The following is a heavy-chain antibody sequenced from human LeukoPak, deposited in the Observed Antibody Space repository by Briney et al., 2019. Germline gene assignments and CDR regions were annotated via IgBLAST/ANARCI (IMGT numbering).Heavy chain of an antibody. J-gene: IGHJ4*02. D-gene: IGHD2-15*01. Sequence: SETLSLTCTVSGGSICSSSYYWGWIRQPPGKGLEWIGNIFYSGTTYYNPSLMSRVTISVDTSKNQFSLKMRSVTTADTAVYYCARVLRGGTYYFDYWGQGTLVTVSS. CDR3: ARVLRGGTYYFDY. V-gene: IGHV4-39*01. CDR2: IFYSGTT. CDR1: GGSICSSSYY.